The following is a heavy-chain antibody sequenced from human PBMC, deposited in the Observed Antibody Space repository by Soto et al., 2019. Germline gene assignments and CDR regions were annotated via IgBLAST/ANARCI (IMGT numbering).Heavy chain of an antibody. CDR1: GFTFSSYA. Sequence: GGSLRLSCAASGFTFSSYAMSWVRQAPGKGLEWVSATSGSGGSTYYADSVKGRFTISRDNSKNTLYLQMNSLRAEDTAVYYCAKVQRGIVVVPAAPFDYWGQGTLVTVSS. D-gene: IGHD2-2*01. CDR3: AKVQRGIVVVPAAPFDY. CDR2: TSGSGGST. V-gene: IGHV3-23*01. J-gene: IGHJ4*02.